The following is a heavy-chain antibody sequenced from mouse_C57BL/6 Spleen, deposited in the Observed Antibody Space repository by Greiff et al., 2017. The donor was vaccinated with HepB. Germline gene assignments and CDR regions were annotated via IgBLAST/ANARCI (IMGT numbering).Heavy chain of an antibody. Sequence: QVQLQQPGAELVRPGSSVKLSCKASGYTFTSYWMHWVKQRPIQGLEWIGNIDPSDSETHYNQKFKDKATLTVDKSSSTAYMQLSSLTSEDSAIYYCARKGNGNYFDYWGQGTTLTVSS. CDR1: GYTFTSYW. J-gene: IGHJ2*01. V-gene: IGHV1-52*01. CDR3: ARKGNGNYFDY. CDR2: IDPSDSET.